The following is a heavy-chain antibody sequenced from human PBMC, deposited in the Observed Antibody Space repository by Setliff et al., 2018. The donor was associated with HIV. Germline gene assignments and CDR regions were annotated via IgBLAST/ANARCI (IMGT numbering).Heavy chain of an antibody. CDR2: ISGNSGAV. D-gene: IGHD3-10*01. J-gene: IGHJ3*02. CDR1: GFTFSSYS. V-gene: IGHV3-48*01. CDR3: ARDRGGYGFDI. Sequence: PGGSLRLSCAASGFTFSSYSMNWVRQAPGKGLEWVSFISGNSGAVTYADSVKGRFTISRDNARNSLYLQLNSLRAEDTAVYYCARDRGGYGFDIWGQGTMVTVSS.